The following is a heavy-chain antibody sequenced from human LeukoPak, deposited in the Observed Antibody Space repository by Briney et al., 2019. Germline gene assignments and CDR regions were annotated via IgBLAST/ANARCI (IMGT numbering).Heavy chain of an antibody. Sequence: GGSLRLSCATSGFTFSSSWMHWVRQAPGKGLVWVSRITRDGSSTTYADSVKGRFTTSRDNAKNTLYLQMDSLRDDDTAVYYCARDPGYESWSPFWGGMDVWGNGTTVIVSS. J-gene: IGHJ6*04. CDR2: ITRDGSST. CDR1: GFTFSSSW. D-gene: IGHD3-16*01. V-gene: IGHV3-74*01. CDR3: ARDPGYESWSPFWGGMDV.